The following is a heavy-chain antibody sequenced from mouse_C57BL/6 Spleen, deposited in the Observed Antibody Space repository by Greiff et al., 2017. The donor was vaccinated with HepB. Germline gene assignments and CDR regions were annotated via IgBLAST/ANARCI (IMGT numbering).Heavy chain of an antibody. D-gene: IGHD2-1*01. CDR3: TRPGNYWFAY. V-gene: IGHV1-15*01. Sequence: VQLKESGAELVRPGASVTLSCKASGYTFTDYEMHWVKQTPVHGLEWIGAIDPETGGTAYNQKFKGKAILTADKSSSTAYMELRSLTSEDSAVYYCTRPGNYWFAYWGQGTLVTVSA. CDR1: GYTFTDYE. CDR2: IDPETGGT. J-gene: IGHJ3*01.